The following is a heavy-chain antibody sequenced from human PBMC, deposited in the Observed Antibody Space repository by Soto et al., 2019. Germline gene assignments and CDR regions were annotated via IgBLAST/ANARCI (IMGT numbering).Heavy chain of an antibody. CDR2: ISPGGDVT. Sequence: GGSLRLSCVASGFTFSSYVMTWVRQAPGKAPEWVSTISPGGDVTYYADSVEGRFAISRDNSKNTLYLQMSSLRAEDTALYSCAKVLRVGLRTLDCWGQGTLVTVSS. CDR3: AKVLRVGLRTLDC. D-gene: IGHD2-21*02. CDR1: GFTFSSYV. J-gene: IGHJ4*02. V-gene: IGHV3-23*01.